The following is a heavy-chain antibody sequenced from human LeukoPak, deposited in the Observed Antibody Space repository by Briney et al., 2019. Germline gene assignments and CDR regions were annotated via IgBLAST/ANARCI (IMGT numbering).Heavy chain of an antibody. CDR3: AREESSKDDAFDI. D-gene: IGHD2-2*01. CDR2: ISYDGSNK. CDR1: GFTFSSYA. J-gene: IGHJ3*02. Sequence: GGSLRLSCAASGFTFSSYAMHWVRQAPGKGLEWVAVISYDGSNKYYADSVKGRFTISRDNSKNTLYLQMNSLRAEGTAVYYCAREESSKDDAFDIWGQGTMVTVSS. V-gene: IGHV3-30-3*01.